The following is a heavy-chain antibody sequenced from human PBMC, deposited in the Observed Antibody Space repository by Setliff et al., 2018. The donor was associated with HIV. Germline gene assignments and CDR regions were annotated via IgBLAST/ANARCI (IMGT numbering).Heavy chain of an antibody. CDR2: ISYSGNTM. CDR1: GFTFSGYD. J-gene: IGHJ1*01. Sequence: LRLSCAASGFTFSGYDMNWVRQAPGKGLEWLSYISYSGNTMYYADSVEGRFTISRDNAKNSLYLQMHSLRAEDTAVYYCVRDGSSSGSFYPEYFQYWGQGTLVTVSS. V-gene: IGHV3-48*03. CDR3: VRDGSSSGSFYPEYFQY. D-gene: IGHD1-26*01.